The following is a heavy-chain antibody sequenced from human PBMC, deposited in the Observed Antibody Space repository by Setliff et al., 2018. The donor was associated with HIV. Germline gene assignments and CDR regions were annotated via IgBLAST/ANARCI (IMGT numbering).Heavy chain of an antibody. V-gene: IGHV4-39*02. CDR2: IFYTGST. CDR3: ARSLLPSITVAGTIGY. CDR1: GVSTSSSTYY. Sequence: SETLSLTCSVSGVSTSSSTYYWGWIRQPPGKGLEWIGYIFYTGSTYYNPSLNSRVTISVDTSKNHFSLKLSSVTAADTAVYYCARSLLPSITVAGTIGYWGQGSLVTVSS. D-gene: IGHD6-19*01. J-gene: IGHJ4*02.